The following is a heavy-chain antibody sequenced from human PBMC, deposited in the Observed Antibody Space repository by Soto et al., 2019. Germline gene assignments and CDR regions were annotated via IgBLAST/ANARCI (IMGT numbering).Heavy chain of an antibody. CDR3: ASRYCSGGSCYLDP. J-gene: IGHJ5*02. Sequence: ASVKVSCKASGYTFTSYGISWVRQAPGQGLEWMGWISAYNGNTNHAQKLQGRVTMTTDTSTSTAYMELRSLRSDDTAVYYCASRYCSGGSCYLDPWGQGTLVTVSS. CDR1: GYTFTSYG. V-gene: IGHV1-18*01. D-gene: IGHD2-15*01. CDR2: ISAYNGNT.